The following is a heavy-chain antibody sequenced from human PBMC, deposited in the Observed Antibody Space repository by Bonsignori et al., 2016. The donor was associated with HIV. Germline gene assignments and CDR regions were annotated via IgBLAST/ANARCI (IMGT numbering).Heavy chain of an antibody. CDR2: INPNSGGT. Sequence: WVRQAPGQGLEWMGWINPNSGGTNYAQKFQGRVTMTRDTSISTACMELSRLRSDDTAVYYCASGYYGSGSYYNGDAFDIWGQGTMVTVSS. V-gene: IGHV1-2*02. D-gene: IGHD3-10*01. J-gene: IGHJ3*02. CDR3: ASGYYGSGSYYNGDAFDI.